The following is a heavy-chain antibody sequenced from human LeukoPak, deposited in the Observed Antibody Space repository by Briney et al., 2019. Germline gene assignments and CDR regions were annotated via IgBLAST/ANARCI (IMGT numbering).Heavy chain of an antibody. CDR2: INPNSGGT. J-gene: IGHJ4*02. CDR3: ARGRYTMVRGAMSWVFGY. CDR1: GYTFTGYY. V-gene: IGHV1-2*02. Sequence: VASVTVSFKASGYTFTGYYMHWVRQAPGQGLEWMGWINPNSGGTNYAQKLQGRVTMTTDTSTSTAYMELRSLRSEDTAVYYCARGRYTMVRGAMSWVFGYWGQGTLVTVSS. D-gene: IGHD3-10*01.